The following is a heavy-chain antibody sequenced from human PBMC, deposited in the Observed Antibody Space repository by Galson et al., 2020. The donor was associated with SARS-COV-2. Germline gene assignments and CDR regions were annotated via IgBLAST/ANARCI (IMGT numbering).Heavy chain of an antibody. CDR1: DDSLSSWS. J-gene: IGHJ3*02. CDR2: LPESGST. CDR3: ARVTYYYNNSGRRSYALDI. V-gene: IGHV4-59*01. Sequence: ASETLSLTCTVPDDSLSSWSWTWIRQAPGKGLQWIGDLPESGSTNSNPSLWDRVTISVDTSRSHFSLRLSAVTAADTAVYYCARVTYYYNNSGRRSYALDIWGQGTKVRVSS. D-gene: IGHD3-22*01.